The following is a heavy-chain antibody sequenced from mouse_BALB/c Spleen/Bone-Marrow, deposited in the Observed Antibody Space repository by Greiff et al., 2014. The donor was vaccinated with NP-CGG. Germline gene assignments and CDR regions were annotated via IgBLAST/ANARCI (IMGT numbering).Heavy chain of an antibody. CDR2: IYPGDGDT. J-gene: IGHJ2*01. CDR3: ARDEHYFDY. CDR1: GYTFTSYW. Sequence: VKLMESGAELARPGASVKLSCKASGYTFTSYWMQWVKQRPGQGLEWIGAIYPGDGDTRYTQKFKGKATLTADKSSSTAYMQLSSLASEDSAVYYCARDEHYFDYWGQGTTLTGSS. V-gene: IGHV1-87*01.